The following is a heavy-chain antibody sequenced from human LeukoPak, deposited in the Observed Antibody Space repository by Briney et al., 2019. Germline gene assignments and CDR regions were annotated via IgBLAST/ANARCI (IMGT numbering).Heavy chain of an antibody. CDR1: GFTFSSYG. J-gene: IGHJ6*02. D-gene: IGHD2-15*01. V-gene: IGHV3-33*01. CDR3: ARDGNLGYCSGGSCYYYYYGMDV. Sequence: GRSLRLSCAASGFTFSSYGMHWVRQAPGKGLEWVAVIWYDGSNKYYADSVKGRFTISRDNSKNTLYLQMNSLRAEDTAVYYCARDGNLGYCSGGSCYYYYYGMDVWGQGTTVTVSS. CDR2: IWYDGSNK.